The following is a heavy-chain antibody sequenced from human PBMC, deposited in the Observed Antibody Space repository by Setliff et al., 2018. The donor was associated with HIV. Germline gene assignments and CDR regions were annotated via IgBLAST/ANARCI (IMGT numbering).Heavy chain of an antibody. CDR3: ASSGSGSYINWFGP. Sequence: ETLSLTCTVSGGSISRGSYSWGWIRQAPGKGLEWISYITSTGSTIFYADSVKGRFTISRDNDKNSVHLQMTSLRAEDTAVYYCASSGSGSYINWFGPWGQGTLVTVSS. D-gene: IGHD3-10*01. V-gene: IGHV3-48*01. J-gene: IGHJ5*02. CDR2: ITSTGSTI. CDR1: GGSISRGSYS.